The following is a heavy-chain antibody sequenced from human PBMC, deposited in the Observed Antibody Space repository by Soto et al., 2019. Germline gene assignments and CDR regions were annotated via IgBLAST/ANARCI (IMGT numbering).Heavy chain of an antibody. CDR3: ARATYYGMDV. Sequence: VASVKVSCKASGGTFSSYAISWVRQAPGQGLEWMGGIIPIFGTANYAQKFQGRVTITADESTSTAYMELSSLRSEDTAVYYCARATYYGMDVWGQGTTVTVSS. V-gene: IGHV1-69*13. J-gene: IGHJ6*02. CDR1: GGTFSSYA. D-gene: IGHD4-17*01. CDR2: IIPIFGTA.